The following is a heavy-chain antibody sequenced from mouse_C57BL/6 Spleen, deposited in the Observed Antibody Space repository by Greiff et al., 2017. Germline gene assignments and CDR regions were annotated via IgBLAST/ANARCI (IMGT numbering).Heavy chain of an antibody. J-gene: IGHJ2*01. CDR1: GFTFSSYV. CDR3: ARHDYDGYYPLDY. V-gene: IGHV5-6*01. Sequence: EVHLVESGGDLVKPGGSLKLSCAASGFTFSSYVMSWVRQTPDKRLEWVATISSGGSYTYYPDSVKGRFTISRDNAKNTLYLQMSSLKSEDTAMYYCARHDYDGYYPLDYWGQGTTLTVSS. D-gene: IGHD2-3*01. CDR2: ISSGGSYT.